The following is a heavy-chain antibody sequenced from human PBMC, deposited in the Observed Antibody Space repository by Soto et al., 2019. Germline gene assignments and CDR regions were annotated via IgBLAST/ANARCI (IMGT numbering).Heavy chain of an antibody. J-gene: IGHJ4*02. CDR2: INHSGST. CDR1: GGSFSGYY. V-gene: IGHV4-34*01. CDR3: ARVRAVTIFGVVTRHDAYDY. D-gene: IGHD3-3*01. Sequence: QVQLQQWGAGLLKPSETLSLTCAVYGGSFSGYYWSWIRQPPGKGLEWIGEINHSGSTNYNPSLKSRVTISVDTSKNQFSLKLSSVTAADTAVYYCARVRAVTIFGVVTRHDAYDYWGQGTLVTVSS.